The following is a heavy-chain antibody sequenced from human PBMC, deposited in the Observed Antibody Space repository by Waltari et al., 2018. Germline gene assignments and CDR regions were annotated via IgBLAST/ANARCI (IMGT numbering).Heavy chain of an antibody. CDR3: AREGGDYYDSSPQLGAFDI. V-gene: IGHV4-59*01. Sequence: QVQLQESGPGLVKPSETLSLTCTVSGGSISSYYWSWIRQPPGKGLEWIGYIYYSGSTNYNPSLKRRVTISVDTSKNQFSLKLSSVTAADTAVYYCAREGGDYYDSSPQLGAFDIWGQGTMVTVSS. D-gene: IGHD3-22*01. CDR2: IYYSGST. CDR1: GGSISSYY. J-gene: IGHJ3*02.